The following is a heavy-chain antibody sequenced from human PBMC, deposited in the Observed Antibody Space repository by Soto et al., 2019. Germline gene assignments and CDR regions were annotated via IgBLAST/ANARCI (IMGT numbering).Heavy chain of an antibody. V-gene: IGHV4-30-2*01. J-gene: IGHJ5*02. CDR2: IYHSGST. CDR1: GGSLSSGGYS. D-gene: IGHD3-10*01. CDR3: ARVPGS. Sequence: PSETLSLTCAVSGGSLSSGGYSWRWIRQPPGKGLEWIGYIYHSGSTYYNPSLKSRVTISVDRSKNQFSLKLSSVTAEDTAVYYCARVPGSWGQGTLVTVSS.